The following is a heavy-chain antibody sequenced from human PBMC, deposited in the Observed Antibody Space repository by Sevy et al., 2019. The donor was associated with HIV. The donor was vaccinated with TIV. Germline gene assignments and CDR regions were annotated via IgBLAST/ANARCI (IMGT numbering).Heavy chain of an antibody. V-gene: IGHV3-7*01. D-gene: IGHD3-22*01. CDR2: IKQDGSEK. J-gene: IGHJ4*02. CDR3: EGGYYYDSSGYLGY. CDR1: AFTFSSYW. Sequence: GGSLRLSCAASAFTFSSYWMNWVRQAPGKGLEWVANIKQDGSEKYYVDSVKGRFTISRDNAKNSLYLQMNSLRAEDTAVYYCEGGYYYDSSGYLGYWGQGTLVTVSS.